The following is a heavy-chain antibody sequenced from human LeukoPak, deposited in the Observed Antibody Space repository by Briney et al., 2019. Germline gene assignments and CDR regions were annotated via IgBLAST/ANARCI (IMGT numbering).Heavy chain of an antibody. V-gene: IGHV1-18*01. Sequence: ASVKVSCKASGGTFSSYGISWVRQAPGQGLEWMGWISAYNGNTNYAQKLQGRVTMTTDTSTSTSYMELRSLRSDDTAVYYCAIRPAASNAYYYYGMDVWGQGTTVTVSS. CDR1: GGTFSSYG. D-gene: IGHD2-2*01. CDR3: AIRPAASNAYYYYGMDV. J-gene: IGHJ6*02. CDR2: ISAYNGNT.